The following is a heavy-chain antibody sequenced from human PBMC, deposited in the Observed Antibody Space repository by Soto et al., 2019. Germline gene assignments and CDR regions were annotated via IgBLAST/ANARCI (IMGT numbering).Heavy chain of an antibody. V-gene: IGHV3-30-3*01. CDR2: ISFDGSNK. CDR1: GFTFSSHA. J-gene: IGHJ4*02. CDR3: ASWGGSGGSCYWCPFDF. D-gene: IGHD2-15*01. Sequence: QVHLAESGGGVVQPGRSLRLSCVASGFTFSSHAVHWVRQAPGKGLEWVAVISFDGSNKHYADSVKGRFTISRDNSKNTLYLQMNSLSAEDTAVYSSASWGGSGGSCYWCPFDFWGQGTLVTVSS.